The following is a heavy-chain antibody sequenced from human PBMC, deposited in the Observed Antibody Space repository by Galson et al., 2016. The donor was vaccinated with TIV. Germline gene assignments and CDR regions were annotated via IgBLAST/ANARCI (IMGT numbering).Heavy chain of an antibody. CDR1: GGTSNSYA. CDR2: IIPMFPA. J-gene: IGHJ4*02. CDR3: ACNPYFDLRTNHFDF. D-gene: IGHD3-10*01. Sequence: SVKVSCKASGGTSNSYAFSWVRQAPGQGLEWMGGIIPMFPAKYGQKFQDRVTFTVHESTSTAYMELSSLRSDDTAVYFCACNPYFDLRTNHFDFWGQGTLVTVSS. V-gene: IGHV1-69*13.